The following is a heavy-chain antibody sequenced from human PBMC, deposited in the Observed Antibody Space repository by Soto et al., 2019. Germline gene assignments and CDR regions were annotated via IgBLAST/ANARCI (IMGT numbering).Heavy chain of an antibody. D-gene: IGHD4-17*01. CDR2: FIPIFGAP. CDR3: ASPLAYGDPGRH. CDR1: GGAFSSSA. V-gene: IGHV1-69*18. J-gene: IGHJ4*02. Sequence: QVQLVQSGAEVKKPGSSVKVSCKAPGGAFSSSAITWVRQAPGQGLEWMGSFIPIFGAPIYAQNFQGRVTITADESTSTAYMELSSLRSDDTAVYYCASPLAYGDPGRHWGQGTLVTVSS.